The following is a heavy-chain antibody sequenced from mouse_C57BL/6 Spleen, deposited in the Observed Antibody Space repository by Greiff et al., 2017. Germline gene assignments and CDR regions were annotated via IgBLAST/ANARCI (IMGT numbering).Heavy chain of an antibody. Sequence: VKLVESGAELVKPGASVKMSCKASGYTFTTYPIEWMKQNHGKSLEWIGNFHPYNDDTKYNEKFKGKATLTVEKSSSTVYLELSRLTSDDSAVYYWAMGPYDYPSFAYWGQGTLVTVSA. CDR3: AMGPYDYPSFAY. CDR1: GYTFTTYP. V-gene: IGHV1-47*01. D-gene: IGHD2-4*01. J-gene: IGHJ3*01. CDR2: FHPYNDDT.